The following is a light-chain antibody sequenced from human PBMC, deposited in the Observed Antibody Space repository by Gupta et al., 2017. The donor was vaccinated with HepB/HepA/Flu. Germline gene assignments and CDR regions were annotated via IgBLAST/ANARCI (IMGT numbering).Light chain of an antibody. V-gene: IGKV1-39*01. CDR1: HSISAY. J-gene: IGKJ2*01. CDR3: QHSYRIPYT. Sequence: DIQMTLSPSSLSASVGDRVTITCRASHSISAYLNGYQQKTGRAPRLLIYGASNLQTGVPSRVSGSGSGTEFTPTISRLQPEDVATVYGQHSYRIPYTFGQGSKVEIK. CDR2: GAS.